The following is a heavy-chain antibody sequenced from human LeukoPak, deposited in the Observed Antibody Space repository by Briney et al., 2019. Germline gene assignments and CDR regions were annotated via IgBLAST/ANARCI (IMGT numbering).Heavy chain of an antibody. CDR3: ARENYDFWSGYPYNWFDP. D-gene: IGHD3-3*01. CDR1: GGSISSGDYY. J-gene: IGHJ5*02. Sequence: KPSETLSLTCTVSGGSISSGDYYWSWIRQPPGKGLEWIGYIYYSGSTYYNPSLKSRVTISVDTSKNQFSLKLSSVTAADTAVYYCARENYDFWSGYPYNWFDPWGQGTLVTVSS. CDR2: IYYSGST. V-gene: IGHV4-30-4*08.